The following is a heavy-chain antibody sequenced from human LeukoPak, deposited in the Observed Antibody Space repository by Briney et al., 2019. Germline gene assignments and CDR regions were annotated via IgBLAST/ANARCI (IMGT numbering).Heavy chain of an antibody. D-gene: IGHD5-18*01. CDR2: INAGYGRP. CDR1: GYDLTTYA. CDR3: ASLGEYSYVHFDY. J-gene: IGHJ4*02. V-gene: IGHV1-3*01. Sequence: ASVEVSCKASGYDLTTYALHWVRQAPGQRFEWLGWINAGYGRPEYSQKFQGRVTFTRDISANTAYMDLTGLTSEDTGVYYCASLGEYSYVHFDYWGQGTLVTVSS.